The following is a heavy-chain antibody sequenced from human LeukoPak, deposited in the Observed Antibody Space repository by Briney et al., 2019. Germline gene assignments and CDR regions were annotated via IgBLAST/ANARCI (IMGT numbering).Heavy chain of an antibody. CDR1: GGSISSGSYY. Sequence: SETLSLTCTVSGGSISSGSYYWNWIRQPAGKGLEWIGRIYSSGSTNYNPSLKSRVTMSVDTSKNQFSLKLSSVTAADTAVYYCARDQGSIILGYFDYWGQGTLVTVSS. J-gene: IGHJ4*02. CDR2: IYSSGST. CDR3: ARDQGSIILGYFDY. V-gene: IGHV4-61*02. D-gene: IGHD1-14*01.